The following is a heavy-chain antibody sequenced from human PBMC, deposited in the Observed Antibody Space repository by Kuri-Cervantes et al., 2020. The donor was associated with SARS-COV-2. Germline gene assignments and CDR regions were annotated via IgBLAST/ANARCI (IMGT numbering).Heavy chain of an antibody. CDR3: ARDLYQLLYFDY. CDR1: GSTFSDDY. Sequence: SCASAGSTFSDDYMRWIRQAPGKGLEWVSYISSSSSYTNYADSVKGRFTISRDHATNSLYLQMTSLRAEDTAVYYCARDLYQLLYFDYWGQGTLVTVSS. J-gene: IGHJ4*02. D-gene: IGHD2-2*01. V-gene: IGHV3-11*06. CDR2: ISSSSSYT.